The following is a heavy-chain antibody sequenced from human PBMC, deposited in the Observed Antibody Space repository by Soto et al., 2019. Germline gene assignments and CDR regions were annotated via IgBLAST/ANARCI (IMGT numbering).Heavy chain of an antibody. D-gene: IGHD3-10*01. CDR2: ISYDGSNK. CDR1: GFTFSSYG. V-gene: IGHV3-30*18. CDR3: AKDRVNYYGSGSYYTRNYYYYMDV. J-gene: IGHJ6*03. Sequence: PGGSLRLSCAASGFTFSSYGMHWVRQAPGKGLEWVAVISYDGSNKYYADSVKGRFTISRDNSKNTLYLQMNSLRAEDTAVYYCAKDRVNYYGSGSYYTRNYYYYMDVWGQGTTVTVSS.